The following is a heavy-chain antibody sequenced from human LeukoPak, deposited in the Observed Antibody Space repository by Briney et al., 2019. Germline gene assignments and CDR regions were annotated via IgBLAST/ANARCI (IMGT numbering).Heavy chain of an antibody. CDR2: ISYDESQK. Sequence: VKPGGSLRLSCAASGFTLSSFTMHWVRHNPGKGLEWVAVISYDESQKWYADSVKGRFTISRDNSRNSLYIQMNSLRTEDTAVYHCVRDQGQAYGYFESWGQGTLVTVSS. CDR1: GFTLSSFT. D-gene: IGHD2-21*01. V-gene: IGHV3-30-3*01. J-gene: IGHJ4*02. CDR3: VRDQGQAYGYFES.